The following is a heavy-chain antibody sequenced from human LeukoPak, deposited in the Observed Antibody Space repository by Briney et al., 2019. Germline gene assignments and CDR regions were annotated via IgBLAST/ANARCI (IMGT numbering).Heavy chain of an antibody. Sequence: GGSLRLSCAASGFTFSSYAMHWVRQAPGKGLEWVAVISYDGSNKYYADSVKGRSTISRDNSKNTLYLQMNSLRAEDTAVYYCAREGRDSSSWSYFDYWGQGTLVTVSS. CDR3: AREGRDSSSWSYFDY. J-gene: IGHJ4*02. D-gene: IGHD6-13*01. V-gene: IGHV3-30*01. CDR1: GFTFSSYA. CDR2: ISYDGSNK.